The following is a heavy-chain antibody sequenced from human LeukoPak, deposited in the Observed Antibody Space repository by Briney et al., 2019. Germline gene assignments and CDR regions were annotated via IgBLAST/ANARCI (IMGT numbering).Heavy chain of an antibody. CDR2: IKSKTDGGTT. CDR3: TTDLIVVVPAAKSYYYYYGMDV. Sequence: GESLRLSCAASGFTFSNAWMSWVRQAPGKGLEWVGRIKSKTDGGTTDYAAPVKGRFTISRDDSKNTLYLQMNSLKTEDTAVYYCTTDLIVVVPAAKSYYYYYGMDVWGQGTTVTVSS. D-gene: IGHD2-2*01. V-gene: IGHV3-15*01. CDR1: GFTFSNAW. J-gene: IGHJ6*02.